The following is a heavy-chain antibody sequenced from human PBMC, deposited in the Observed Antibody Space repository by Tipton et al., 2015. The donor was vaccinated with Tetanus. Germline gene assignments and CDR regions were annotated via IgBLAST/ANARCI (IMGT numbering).Heavy chain of an antibody. CDR3: GRGLKFYFDGGPCDY. J-gene: IGHJ4*02. V-gene: IGHV1-46*01. Sequence: QSGAEVKKPGASVKVACKASGYTFTRHYIHWVRQAPGQGLEWMGIINPSDGDSSLAQNFQGRVTMTRDTSTSTVFMELSSLRSEDTAVYYCGRGLKFYFDGGPCDYWGPGTLVTVSA. CDR1: GYTFTRHY. D-gene: IGHD3-9*01. CDR2: INPSDGDS.